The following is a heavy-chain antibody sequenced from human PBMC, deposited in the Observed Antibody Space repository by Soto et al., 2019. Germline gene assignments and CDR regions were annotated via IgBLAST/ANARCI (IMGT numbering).Heavy chain of an antibody. V-gene: IGHV3-33*01. CDR2: IWYDGTNE. D-gene: IGHD3-3*01. Sequence: QVQLVESGGGVVQPGRSLRLSCTAAGFNFRNYGMHWVRQAPGKGLEWVAVIWYDGTNEYNADSVKGRFTISRDNSKNTLYLQMNSLRVEDTAVYYCARDILQWLFSPYGMDVWGQGTTVTVSS. CDR3: ARDILQWLFSPYGMDV. J-gene: IGHJ6*02. CDR1: GFNFRNYG.